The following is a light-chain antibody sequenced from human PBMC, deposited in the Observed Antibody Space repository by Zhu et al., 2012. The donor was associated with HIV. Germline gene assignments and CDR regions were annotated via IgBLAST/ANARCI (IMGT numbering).Light chain of an antibody. CDR1: QDIRLY. J-gene: IGKJ4*01. CDR2: DTS. Sequence: IVLTQSPVTLSLSPGERATLSCRASQDIRLYLAWYQQKPGQVPRLLIYDTSNRATGVPARFSGSGSGTDSTLTISSLAPDDFAVYYCQQRLSWPLTFGGGTKVEI. CDR3: QQRLSWPLT. V-gene: IGKV3-11*01.